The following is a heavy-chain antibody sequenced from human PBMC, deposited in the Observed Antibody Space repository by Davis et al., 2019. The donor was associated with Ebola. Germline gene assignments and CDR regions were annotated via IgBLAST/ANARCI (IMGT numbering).Heavy chain of an antibody. J-gene: IGHJ4*02. V-gene: IGHV1-2*04. D-gene: IGHD3-3*01. Sequence: ASVKVSCKASGYTFTGYYMHWVRQAPGQGLEWMGWINPNSGGTNYAQKFQGWVTMTRDTSISTAYMELSRLRSDDTAVYYCARGGVRFLEWLSSFDYWGQGTLVTVPS. CDR3: ARGGVRFLEWLSSFDY. CDR2: INPNSGGT. CDR1: GYTFTGYY.